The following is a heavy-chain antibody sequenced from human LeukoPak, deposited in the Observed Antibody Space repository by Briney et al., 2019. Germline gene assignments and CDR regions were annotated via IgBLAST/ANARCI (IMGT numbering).Heavy chain of an antibody. J-gene: IGHJ4*02. CDR1: GFTFNSYA. CDR3: AKTYRDYFDS. Sequence: GGSLRLSCGGSGFTFNSYAMNWVRQAPGKGLQWVSTISASGASTFYADSVKGRFTISRDNSKNTVSLQVNSLRVEDTAIYYCAKTYRDYFDSWGLGTLVTVSS. CDR2: ISASGAST. V-gene: IGHV3-23*01. D-gene: IGHD5-18*01.